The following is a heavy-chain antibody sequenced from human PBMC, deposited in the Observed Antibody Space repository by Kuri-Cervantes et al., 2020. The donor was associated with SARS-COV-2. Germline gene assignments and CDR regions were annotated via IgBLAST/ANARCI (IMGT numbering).Heavy chain of an antibody. V-gene: IGHV3-21*01. D-gene: IGHD6-19*01. CDR1: GLTFSSYS. Sequence: GESLKISCAASGLTFSSYSMNWVRQAPGKGLEWVSSISSSSSYIYYADSVKGRFTISRDNAKNSLYLQMNSLRAEDTAVYYCARAGVAGTYVGNDDFDIWGQGTMVTVSS. CDR2: ISSSSSYI. CDR3: ARAGVAGTYVGNDDFDI. J-gene: IGHJ3*02.